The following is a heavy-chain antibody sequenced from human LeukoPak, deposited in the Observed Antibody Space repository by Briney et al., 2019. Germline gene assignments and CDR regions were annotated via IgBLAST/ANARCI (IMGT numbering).Heavy chain of an antibody. CDR3: ARGGMGIQLWSFDY. Sequence: ASVKVSCKASGYTFTTYYMHWVRQAPGPGLEWMGIIDPSGGSTRYAQQFQGRITLTRDPSTSAVYMELSSLTSDDTAVYYCARGGMGIQLWSFDYWGRGTLVTVSS. V-gene: IGHV1-46*01. CDR1: GYTFTTYY. D-gene: IGHD5-18*01. CDR2: IDPSGGST. J-gene: IGHJ4*02.